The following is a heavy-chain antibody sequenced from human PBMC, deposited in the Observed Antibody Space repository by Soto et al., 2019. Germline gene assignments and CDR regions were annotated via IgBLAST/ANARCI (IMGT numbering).Heavy chain of an antibody. V-gene: IGHV4-30-4*01. CDR3: ARTIWGGYYGMDV. CDR2: NSYSGST. D-gene: IGHD3-9*01. Sequence: QVQLQESGPGLVKPSQTLSLTCTVSGGAISSGAYYWSGVRQPPGKVLEWIGYNSYSGSTYYNPSIKSRVTLSVYTSKTQFSLKLSSVTAADTAVYYCARTIWGGYYGMDVWGQGTTVTVSS. J-gene: IGHJ6*02. CDR1: GGAISSGAYY.